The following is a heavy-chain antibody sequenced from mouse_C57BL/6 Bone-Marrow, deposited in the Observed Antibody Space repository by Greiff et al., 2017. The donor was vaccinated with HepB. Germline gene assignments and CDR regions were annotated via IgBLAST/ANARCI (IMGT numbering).Heavy chain of an antibody. CDR3: ARDYGYDGYFDV. CDR1: GFTFSDFY. CDR2: SRNKANDYTT. V-gene: IGHV7-1*01. J-gene: IGHJ1*03. Sequence: EVMLVESGGGLVQSGRSLRLSCATSGFTFSDFYMEWVRQAPGKGLEWIAASRNKANDYTTEYSASVKGRFIVSRDTSQSILYLQMNALRAEDTAIYYCARDYGYDGYFDVWGTGTTVTVSS. D-gene: IGHD2-2*01.